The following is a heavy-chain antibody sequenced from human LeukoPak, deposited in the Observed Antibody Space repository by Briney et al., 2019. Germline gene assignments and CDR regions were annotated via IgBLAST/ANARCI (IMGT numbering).Heavy chain of an antibody. V-gene: IGHV1-8*02. CDR2: MNPNSGNT. D-gene: IGHD3-10*01. CDR3: ARAAAMVRGVIIWYNWFDP. CDR1: GYTFTSYG. Sequence: GASVKVSCKASGYTFTSYGISWVRQATGQGLEWMGWMNPNSGNTGYAQKFQGRVTMTRNTSISTAYMELSSLRSEDTAVYYCARAAAMVRGVIIWYNWFDPWGQGTLVTVSS. J-gene: IGHJ5*02.